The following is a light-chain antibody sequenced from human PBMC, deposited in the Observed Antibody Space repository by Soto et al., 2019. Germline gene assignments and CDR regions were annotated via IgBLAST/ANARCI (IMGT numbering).Light chain of an antibody. V-gene: IGLV2-8*01. CDR2: EVS. Sequence: QSALTQPPSASGSPGQSVSISCTGTSSDFGGYNYVSWYQQHPGKVPKLMIFEVSKRPSGVPDRFSGSKSGNTASLTVSGLQAEDEADYYCSSYAGTKNFVVFGGGTKLTVL. CDR3: SSYAGTKNFVV. CDR1: SSDFGGYNY. J-gene: IGLJ3*02.